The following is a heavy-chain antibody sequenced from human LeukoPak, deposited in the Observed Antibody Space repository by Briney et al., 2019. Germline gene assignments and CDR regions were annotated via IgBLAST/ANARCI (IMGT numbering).Heavy chain of an antibody. V-gene: IGHV1-69*05. J-gene: IGHJ4*02. Sequence: SVKVSCKASGGTFSSYAISWVRQAPGQGLEWMGGIIPIFGTANYAQKFQGRVSMTRDIFKSTAYMELSSLRSEDTAIYYCASNPPNTGDFYYWGLGTLVTVSS. D-gene: IGHD1-1*01. CDR2: IIPIFGTA. CDR1: GGTFSSYA. CDR3: ASNPPNTGDFYY.